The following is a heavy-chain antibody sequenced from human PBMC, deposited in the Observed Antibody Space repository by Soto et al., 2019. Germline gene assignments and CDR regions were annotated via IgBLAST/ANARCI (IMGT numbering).Heavy chain of an antibody. CDR3: ARLMSYYYGSGSPDAFDI. CDR2: ISAYNGNT. J-gene: IGHJ3*02. CDR1: GYTFTSYG. V-gene: IGHV1-18*01. D-gene: IGHD3-10*01. Sequence: QVQLVQSGAKVKKPGASVKVSCKASGYTFTSYGISWVRQAPGQGLEWMGWISAYNGNTNYAQKLQGRVTMTTDTSTSTAYMELRSLRSDDTAVYYCARLMSYYYGSGSPDAFDIWGQGTMVTVSS.